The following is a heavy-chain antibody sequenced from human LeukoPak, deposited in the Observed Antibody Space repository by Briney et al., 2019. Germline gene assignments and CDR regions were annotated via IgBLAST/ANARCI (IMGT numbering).Heavy chain of an antibody. V-gene: IGHV1-24*01. CDR1: GYTLTELS. D-gene: IGHD4-17*01. Sequence: ASVKVSCKVSGYTLTELSMHWVRQAPGKGLEWMGGFDPEDGETIYAQKFQGRVTMTEDTSTDTAYMELSSLRSEDTAVYYCARDGPATVTKGYYYMDVWGKGTTVTVSS. CDR3: ARDGPATVTKGYYYMDV. CDR2: FDPEDGET. J-gene: IGHJ6*03.